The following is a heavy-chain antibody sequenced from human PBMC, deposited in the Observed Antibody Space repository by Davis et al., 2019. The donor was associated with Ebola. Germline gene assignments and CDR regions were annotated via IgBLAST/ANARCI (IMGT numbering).Heavy chain of an antibody. Sequence: ASVKVSCKASGYTFTGYYMHWVRQAPGQGLEWMGWINPNSGGTNYAQKFQGRVTMTRDTSISTAYMELSRLRSDDTAVYYCARFDIVVVPAARRAFDIWGQGTMVTVSS. D-gene: IGHD2-2*01. J-gene: IGHJ3*02. V-gene: IGHV1-2*02. CDR3: ARFDIVVVPAARRAFDI. CDR1: GYTFTGYY. CDR2: INPNSGGT.